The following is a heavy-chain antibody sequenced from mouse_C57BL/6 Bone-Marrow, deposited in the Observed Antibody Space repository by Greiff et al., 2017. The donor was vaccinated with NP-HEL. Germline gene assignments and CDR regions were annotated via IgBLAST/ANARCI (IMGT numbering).Heavy chain of an antibody. V-gene: IGHV1-63*01. CDR2: IYPGGGYT. CDR1: GYTFTNYW. J-gene: IGHJ4*01. D-gene: IGHD4-1*01. CDR3: AIKLGPYYYAMDY. Sequence: QVQLQQSGAELVRPGTSVKMSCKASGYTFTNYWIGWAKQRPGHGLEWIGDIYPGGGYTNYNEKFKGKATLTADKSSSTAYMQFSSLTSEDSAIYYCAIKLGPYYYAMDYWGQGTSVTVSS.